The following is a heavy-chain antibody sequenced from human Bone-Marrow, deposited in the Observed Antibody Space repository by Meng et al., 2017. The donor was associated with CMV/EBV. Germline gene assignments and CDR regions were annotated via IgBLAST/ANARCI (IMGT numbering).Heavy chain of an antibody. V-gene: IGHV3-30*14. CDR1: GFTFSSYA. Sequence: GESLKISCAASGFTFSSYAMHWVRQAPGKGLEWVAVISYDGSNKYYADSVKGRFIMSREYSRNIVYLHMNTLRPEDTAVYYCAKETTDVDSGMDVWGQGTTVTVSS. D-gene: IGHD4-17*01. CDR3: AKETTDVDSGMDV. J-gene: IGHJ6*02. CDR2: ISYDGSNK.